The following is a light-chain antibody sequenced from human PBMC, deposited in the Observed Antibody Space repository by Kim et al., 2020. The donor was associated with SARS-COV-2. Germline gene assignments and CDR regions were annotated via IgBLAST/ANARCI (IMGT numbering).Light chain of an antibody. CDR3: QQYNDWPPF. V-gene: IGKV3-15*01. J-gene: IGKJ2*01. Sequence: SVSQGESATLPCRASQSISDNLAWYQQKPGQVPRLVIYAASTRATGVPARFSGSGSGTEFTLTISRLQSEDLATYYCQQYNDWPPFFGQGTKLEI. CDR2: AAS. CDR1: QSISDN.